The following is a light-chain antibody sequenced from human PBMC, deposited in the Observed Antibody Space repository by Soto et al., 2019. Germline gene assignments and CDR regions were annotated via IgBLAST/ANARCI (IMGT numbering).Light chain of an antibody. J-gene: IGKJ2*01. CDR1: QTIDNT. V-gene: IGKV3-15*01. Sequence: EIMMTQSPATLSLSPGERATLSCGASQTIDNTLAWYQRKPGQAPRLLIYDASTRATGVPARFSGSGSGTDFTLTISSLQSEDFAVYYCQHYNYWPYTFGQGTKV. CDR2: DAS. CDR3: QHYNYWPYT.